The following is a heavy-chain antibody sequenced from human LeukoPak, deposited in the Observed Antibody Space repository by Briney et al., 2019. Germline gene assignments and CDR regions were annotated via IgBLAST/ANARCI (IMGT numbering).Heavy chain of an antibody. CDR2: IYTSGST. CDR3: ARISSGWYVGLDY. V-gene: IGHV4-61*02. Sequence: SQTLSLTCTVSGGSISSGSYYWSWIRQPAGKGLEWIGRIYTSGSTNYNPSLKSRVTISVDTSKNQFSLKPSSVTAADTAVYYCARISSGWYVGLDYWGQGTLVTVSS. J-gene: IGHJ4*02. D-gene: IGHD6-19*01. CDR1: GGSISSGSYY.